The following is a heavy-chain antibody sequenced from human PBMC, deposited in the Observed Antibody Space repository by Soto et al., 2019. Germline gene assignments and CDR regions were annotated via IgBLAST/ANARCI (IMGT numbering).Heavy chain of an antibody. Sequence: GSLRLSCAASGFTFSSYSMNWVRQAPGKGLEWVSSISSSSSYIYYADSVKGRFTISRDNAKNSLYLQMNSLRAEETAVYYCAREAVVAAISNWFDPWGQGTLVTVSS. CDR3: AREAVVAAISNWFDP. D-gene: IGHD2-15*01. CDR1: GFTFSSYS. V-gene: IGHV3-21*01. CDR2: ISSSSSYI. J-gene: IGHJ5*02.